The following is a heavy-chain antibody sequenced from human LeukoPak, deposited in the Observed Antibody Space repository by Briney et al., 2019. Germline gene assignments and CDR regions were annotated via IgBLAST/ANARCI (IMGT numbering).Heavy chain of an antibody. CDR2: IYPGDSDT. J-gene: IGHJ3*02. V-gene: IGHV5-51*01. D-gene: IGHD2-15*01. CDR1: GYSFTSYW. Sequence: GESLKIPCKGIGYSFTSYWIGWVRQMPGKGLEWMTTIYPGDSDTRYSPSFQGQVTISVDKSISTAYLQWSSLEASDTAMYYCARQYPPSVSYSRAFDIWGQGTMVTVSS. CDR3: ARQYPPSVSYSRAFDI.